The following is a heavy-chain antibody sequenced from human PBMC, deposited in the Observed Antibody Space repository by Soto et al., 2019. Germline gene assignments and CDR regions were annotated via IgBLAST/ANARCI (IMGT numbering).Heavy chain of an antibody. Sequence: QVQLVQSGAEAKTPGASVKVSCKASGYTFTIYGINWVRQAPGQGLEWVGWVTAYGAGSLYAKNFQGRVSLTTDTSTSTAYMELTNLTYDDTAIYYCAIRVDYSDYWGQGTQVTVSS. J-gene: IGHJ4*02. CDR2: VTAYGAGS. CDR3: AIRVDYSDY. CDR1: GYTFTIYG. D-gene: IGHD4-17*01. V-gene: IGHV1-18*01.